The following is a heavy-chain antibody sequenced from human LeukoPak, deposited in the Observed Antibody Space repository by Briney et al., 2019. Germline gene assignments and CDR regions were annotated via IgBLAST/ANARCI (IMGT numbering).Heavy chain of an antibody. CDR1: GFIFSSYS. D-gene: IGHD4-17*01. CDR3: ARDGRTVTRKAFDY. Sequence: GGSLRLSCAASGFIFSSYSMNWVRQAPGKGLEWVSYISSSSSTIYYADSVKGRFTTSRDNAKNSLYLQMNSLRAEDTAVYYCARDGRTVTRKAFDYWGQGTLVTVSS. J-gene: IGHJ4*02. V-gene: IGHV3-48*01. CDR2: ISSSSSTI.